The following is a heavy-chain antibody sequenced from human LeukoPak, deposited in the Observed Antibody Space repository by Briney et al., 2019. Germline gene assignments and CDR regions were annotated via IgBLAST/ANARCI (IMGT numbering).Heavy chain of an antibody. CDR1: GFTFSSYS. Sequence: GGSLRLSCAASGFTFSSYSMNWVRQAPGKGLEWVSSVSGSGRSTYYADSVKGRFTISRDNSTNTVYLQMSSLRAEDTAVYYCAKSNGYRVYNWFDPWGQGTLVTVSS. D-gene: IGHD6-13*01. V-gene: IGHV3-23*01. J-gene: IGHJ5*02. CDR2: VSGSGRST. CDR3: AKSNGYRVYNWFDP.